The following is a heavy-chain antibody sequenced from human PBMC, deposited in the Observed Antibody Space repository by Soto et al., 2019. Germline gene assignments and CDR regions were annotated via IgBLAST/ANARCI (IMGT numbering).Heavy chain of an antibody. CDR1: GSTFTDYY. Sequence: ASVQVSWKASGSTFTDYYMHWVRQAPGQGLEWMGWISAYNGNTNYAQKFQGRVTMTRDTSISTAYMELSRLRSDDTAVYYCASPSTGYYYYGMDVWGQGTTVPVSS. V-gene: IGHV1-2*02. CDR3: ASPSTGYYYYGMDV. J-gene: IGHJ6*02. CDR2: ISAYNGNT.